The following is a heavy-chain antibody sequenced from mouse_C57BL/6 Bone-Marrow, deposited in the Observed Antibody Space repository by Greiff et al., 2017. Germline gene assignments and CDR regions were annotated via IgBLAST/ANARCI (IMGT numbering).Heavy chain of an antibody. J-gene: IGHJ4*01. CDR2: IYPRDGST. CDR1: GYTFTDHT. D-gene: IGHD1-1*01. CDR3: AKDYYGSSFYAMDY. Sequence: LQESDAELVKPGASVKISCKVSGYTFTDHTIHWMKQRPEQGLEWIGYIYPRDGSTKYNEKFKGKATLTADKSSSTAYMQLNSLTSEDSAVYFCAKDYYGSSFYAMDYWGQGTSVTVSS. V-gene: IGHV1-78*01.